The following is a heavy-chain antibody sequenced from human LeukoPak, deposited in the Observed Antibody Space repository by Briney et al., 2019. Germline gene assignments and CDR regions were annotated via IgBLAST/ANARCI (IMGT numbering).Heavy chain of an antibody. V-gene: IGHV1-69*05. CDR1: GGTFSSYA. D-gene: IGHD2-2*01. Sequence: SVKVSCKASGGTFSSYAISWVRQAPGQGLEWMGRIIPIFGTANYAQKFQGRVTITTDESTSTAYMELSSLRSEDTAVYYCAWVSFNEYHFDYWGQGTLVTVSS. J-gene: IGHJ4*02. CDR2: IIPIFGTA. CDR3: AWVSFNEYHFDY.